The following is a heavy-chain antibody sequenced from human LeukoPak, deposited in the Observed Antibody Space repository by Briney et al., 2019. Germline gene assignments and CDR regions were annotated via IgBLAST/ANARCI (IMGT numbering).Heavy chain of an antibody. D-gene: IGHD3-3*01. CDR2: ISGSGGST. J-gene: IGHJ4*02. Sequence: GGSLRLSCAASGFTFSSYAMSWVRQAPGKGLEWVSAISGSGGSTYYADSVKGRFTISRDNSKNTLYLQMNSLRAEDTAVYYCAKSGGRVTYYDFWSGYYDYWGQGTLVTDSS. V-gene: IGHV3-23*01. CDR1: GFTFSSYA. CDR3: AKSGGRVTYYDFWSGYYDY.